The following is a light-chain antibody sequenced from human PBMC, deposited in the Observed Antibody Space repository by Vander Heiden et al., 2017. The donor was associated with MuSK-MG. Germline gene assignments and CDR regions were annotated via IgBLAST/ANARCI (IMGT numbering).Light chain of an antibody. CDR1: SYNSGAGYD. V-gene: IGLV1-40*01. J-gene: IGLJ2*01. Sequence: QSVLTQAPSVSGAPGQRVNMCCTGSSYNSGAGYDVHWYQQLPGTAPKLLIYGNSNRPSGVPDRFSGSKSGTSASLAITGLQAEDEADYYCQSYDSSLSGPYVVFGGGTKLTVL. CDR3: QSYDSSLSGPYVV. CDR2: GNS.